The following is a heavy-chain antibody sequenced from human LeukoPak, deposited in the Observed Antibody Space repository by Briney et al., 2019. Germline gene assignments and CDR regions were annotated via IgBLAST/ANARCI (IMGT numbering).Heavy chain of an antibody. CDR2: ISSSGSTI. CDR1: GFTFSDYY. CDR3: ARDRDYSSSCPDY. D-gene: IGHD6-13*01. V-gene: IGHV3-11*01. J-gene: IGHJ4*02. Sequence: GGSLRLSCAASGFTFSDYYMSWIRQAPGKGLEWVSYISSSGSTIYYADSVKGRFTISRDDAKNSLYLQMNSLRAEDTAVYYCARDRDYSSSCPDYWGQGTLVTVSS.